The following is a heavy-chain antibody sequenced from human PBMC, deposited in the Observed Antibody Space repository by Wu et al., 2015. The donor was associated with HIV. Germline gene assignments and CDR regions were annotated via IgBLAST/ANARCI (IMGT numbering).Heavy chain of an antibody. CDR1: GYTFTGYY. J-gene: IGHJ3*02. D-gene: IGHD3-3*01. V-gene: IGHV1-2*02. CDR3: ARTNYDFWSGPWAFDI. CDR2: INPNSGGT. Sequence: QVQLVQSGAEVKKPGASVKVSCKASGYTFTGYYMHWVRQAPGQGLEWMGWINPNSGGTNYAQKFQGRVTMTRDTSISTAYMELSRLRSDDTAVYYCARTNYDFWSGPWAFDIWGQGTMVTVSS.